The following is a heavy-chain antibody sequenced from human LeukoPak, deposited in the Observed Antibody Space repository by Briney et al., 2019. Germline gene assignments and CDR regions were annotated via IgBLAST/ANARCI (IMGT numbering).Heavy chain of an antibody. CDR3: ARDKVPRDYYFDY. Sequence: ASVKVSFKASGYTFTGYYMHWVRQAPGQGLEWMGWINPNSGGTNYAQKFQGRATMTRDTSISTAYMELSRLRSDDTAVYYCARDKVPRDYYFDYWGQGTLVTVSS. CDR2: INPNSGGT. CDR1: GYTFTGYY. J-gene: IGHJ4*02. V-gene: IGHV1-2*02.